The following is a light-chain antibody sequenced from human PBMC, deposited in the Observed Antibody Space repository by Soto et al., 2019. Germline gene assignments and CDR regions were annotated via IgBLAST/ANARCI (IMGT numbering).Light chain of an antibody. Sequence: EIVMTQSPATLSVSPGERATLSCRASQSVTSNLAWYQQIPGQAPRLLIYVASTRATGIPARFSGSGSGTEFTLTISSLESEDFAVYYCQQYKNWPYTFGQGTKLEIK. V-gene: IGKV3-15*01. CDR2: VAS. CDR3: QQYKNWPYT. J-gene: IGKJ2*01. CDR1: QSVTSN.